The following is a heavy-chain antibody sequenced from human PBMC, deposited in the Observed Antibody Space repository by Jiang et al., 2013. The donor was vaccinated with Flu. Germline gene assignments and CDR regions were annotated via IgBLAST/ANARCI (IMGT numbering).Heavy chain of an antibody. CDR3: ARGAGITIFGVASDY. CDR1: GGSISSNNYY. J-gene: IGHJ4*02. CDR2: IYYSGNT. Sequence: LLKPSETLSLTCTVSGGSISSNNYYWGWIRQPPGKGLEWIGSIYYSGNTYYNPSLKSRVTISVDTSKNQFSLKLSSVTAADTAVYYCARGAGITIFGVASDYWGQGTLVTVSS. D-gene: IGHD3-3*01. V-gene: IGHV4-39*01.